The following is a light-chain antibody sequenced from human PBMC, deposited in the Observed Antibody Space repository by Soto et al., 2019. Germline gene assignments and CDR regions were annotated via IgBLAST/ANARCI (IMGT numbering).Light chain of an antibody. CDR1: QRITSR. V-gene: IGKV1-5*01. Sequence: DIQMTQSPSTLSASVGDRVTITCRASQRITSRLAWYQQKPGKAPKLLIYDASSLESGVPSRFSGSRSGTEFTLTISNLQPDDFATYYCQQYSSYSRAFGQGTKVDIK. CDR2: DAS. J-gene: IGKJ1*01. CDR3: QQYSSYSRA.